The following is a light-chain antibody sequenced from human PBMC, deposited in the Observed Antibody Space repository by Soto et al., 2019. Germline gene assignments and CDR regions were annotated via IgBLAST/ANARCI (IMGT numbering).Light chain of an antibody. CDR2: NNN. CDR3: AAWDDGLNGYV. V-gene: IGLV1-44*01. CDR1: ISNIGSNN. J-gene: IGLJ1*01. Sequence: QSALTQPPSASGTPGQRVTISCSGSISNIGSNNVNWYQQLPGTAPKLLIYNNNQRPSGVPDRFSGSKSGTSASLAISGLQSEDEADYYCAAWDDGLNGYVFGTGTKVTVL.